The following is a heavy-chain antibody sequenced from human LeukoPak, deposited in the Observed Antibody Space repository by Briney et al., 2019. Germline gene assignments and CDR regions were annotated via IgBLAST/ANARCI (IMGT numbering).Heavy chain of an antibody. V-gene: IGHV3-48*04. D-gene: IGHD3-9*01. CDR1: GFTFSNFG. Sequence: PGGSLRLSCGASGFTFSNFGVNWVRQAPGKGLEWVSYISSRSSTIYYADSVKGRCTISRDNAKNSLYLQMNSLRAEDTAVYYCARDEGNTCYYYWGQGTLVTVSS. CDR2: ISSRSSTI. CDR3: ARDEGNTCYYY. J-gene: IGHJ4*02.